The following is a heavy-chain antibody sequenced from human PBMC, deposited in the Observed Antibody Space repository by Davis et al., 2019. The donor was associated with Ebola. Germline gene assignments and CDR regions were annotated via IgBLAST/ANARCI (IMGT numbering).Heavy chain of an antibody. CDR3: ARFGPWDGYKDFDY. CDR2: ISGSGGST. D-gene: IGHD5-24*01. J-gene: IGHJ4*02. CDR1: GFTFSSYA. V-gene: IGHV3-23*01. Sequence: PGGSLRLSCAASGFTFSSYAMSWVRQAPGKGLEWVSAISGSGGSTYYADSVKGRFTISRDNSKNTLYLQMNSLRDEDTAVYYCARFGPWDGYKDFDYWGQGTLVTVSS.